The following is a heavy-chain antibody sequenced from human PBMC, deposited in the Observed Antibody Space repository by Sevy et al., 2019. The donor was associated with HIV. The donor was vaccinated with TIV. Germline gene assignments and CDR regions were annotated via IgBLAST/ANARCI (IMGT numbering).Heavy chain of an antibody. D-gene: IGHD5-12*01. J-gene: IGHJ3*01. CDR3: AAQIGASDGLDV. V-gene: IGHV1-24*01. CDR1: GHRLSDLS. Sequence: ASVKVSCKVSGHRLSDLSIHWVKQALGLGLEWMGGTDPEDGETIYSQKFQGRVTMTEDSSTGTAYMELSSLRSPDTGVYYCAAQIGASDGLDVWGQGTMVTVSS. CDR2: TDPEDGET.